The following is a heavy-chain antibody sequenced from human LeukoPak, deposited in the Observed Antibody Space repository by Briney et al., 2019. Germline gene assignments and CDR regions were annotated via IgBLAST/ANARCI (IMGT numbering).Heavy chain of an antibody. V-gene: IGHV3-48*04. CDR2: ISSSSSTI. J-gene: IGHJ6*02. D-gene: IGHD6-19*01. CDR1: GFTVSSNY. Sequence: PGGSLRLSCAASGFTVSSNYMSWVRQAPGKGLEWVSYISSSSSTIYYADSVKGRFTISRDNAKNSLYLQMNSLRAEDTAVYYCASADSSGWYGLYYYYGMDVWGQGTTVTVSS. CDR3: ASADSSGWYGLYYYYGMDV.